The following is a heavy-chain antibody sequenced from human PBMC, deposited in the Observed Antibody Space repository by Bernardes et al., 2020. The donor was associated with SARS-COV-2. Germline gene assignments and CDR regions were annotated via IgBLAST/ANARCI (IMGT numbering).Heavy chain of an antibody. Sequence: SEPLSLTCTVSGGSISSYSWSWLRQPTGKGLEWIANINNGGGSNYNPSLRSRATISVDTSKNEFSLKMSSVTAADTGMYYCARHCGRPTCNDFDYWGQGTLVTVSS. V-gene: IGHV4-59*08. CDR2: INNGGGS. CDR1: GGSISSYS. D-gene: IGHD2-15*01. J-gene: IGHJ4*02. CDR3: ARHCGRPTCNDFDY.